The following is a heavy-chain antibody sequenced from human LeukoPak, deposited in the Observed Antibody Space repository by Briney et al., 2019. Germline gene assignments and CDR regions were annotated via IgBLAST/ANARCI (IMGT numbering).Heavy chain of an antibody. V-gene: IGHV3-23*01. J-gene: IGHJ3*02. CDR2: ISGSGGST. CDR1: GFTFSSYG. Sequence: GGSLRLSCAASGFTFSSYGMHWVRQAPGKGLEWVSAISGSGGSTYYADSVKGRFTISRDNSKNTLYLQMNSLRAEDTAVYYCAREEILGPWLRAFDIWGQGTMVTVSS. CDR3: AREEILGPWLRAFDI. D-gene: IGHD5-12*01.